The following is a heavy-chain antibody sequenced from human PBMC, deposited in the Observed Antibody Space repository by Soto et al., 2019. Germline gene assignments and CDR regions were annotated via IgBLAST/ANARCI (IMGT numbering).Heavy chain of an antibody. CDR1: GFTFSSYA. D-gene: IGHD6-19*01. CDR2: ISGSGGST. CDR3: AKDRGYRCGRADNWFDP. V-gene: IGHV3-23*01. Sequence: EVQLLESGGGLVQPGGSLRLSCSASGFTFSSYAMSWVRQAPGKGLEWVSAISGSGGSTYYADSVKGRFTISRDNSKNTLYLQMNRLRAGDTAVYYCAKDRGYRCGRADNWFDPWGQGTLVTVSS. J-gene: IGHJ5*02.